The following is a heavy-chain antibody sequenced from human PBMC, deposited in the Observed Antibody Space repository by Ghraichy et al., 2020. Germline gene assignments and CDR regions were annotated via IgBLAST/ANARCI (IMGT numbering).Heavy chain of an antibody. Sequence: GSLRLSCAASGFTVSSNYMSWVRQAPGKGLEWVSVIYSGGSTYYADSVKGRFTISRDNSKNTLYLQMNSLRAEDTAVYYCAGGNYDFWSGYSDYWGQGTLVTVSS. CDR3: AGGNYDFWSGYSDY. V-gene: IGHV3-53*01. D-gene: IGHD3-3*01. J-gene: IGHJ4*02. CDR1: GFTVSSNY. CDR2: IYSGGST.